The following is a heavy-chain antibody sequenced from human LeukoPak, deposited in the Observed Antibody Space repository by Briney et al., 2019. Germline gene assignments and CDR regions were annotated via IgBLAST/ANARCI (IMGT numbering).Heavy chain of an antibody. CDR2: MNPNSGNT. V-gene: IGHV1-8*02. CDR3: ARGIAAAGIIRYYYYYYYMDV. D-gene: IGHD6-13*01. J-gene: IGHJ6*03. CDR1: GYTFTSYG. Sequence: ASVKVSCKASGYTFTSYGTSWVRQATGQGLEWMGWMNPNSGNTGYAQKFQGRVTMTRNTSISTAYMELSSLRSEDTAVYYCARGIAAAGIIRYYYYYYYMDVWGKGTTVTVSS.